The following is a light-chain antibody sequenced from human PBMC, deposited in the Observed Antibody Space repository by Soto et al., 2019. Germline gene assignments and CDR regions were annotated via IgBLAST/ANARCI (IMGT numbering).Light chain of an antibody. CDR2: AAS. Sequence: IQMTQSPSSLSASVVDRVIITFPASQSISSYLNWYQQKPGKAPKLVIYAASTLQSGVPSRFRGSGSGTVFTLTISSLQPEDFATYYCQQASNFPLTFGGGTKVDIK. J-gene: IGKJ4*01. CDR1: QSISSY. CDR3: QQASNFPLT. V-gene: IGKV1-39*01.